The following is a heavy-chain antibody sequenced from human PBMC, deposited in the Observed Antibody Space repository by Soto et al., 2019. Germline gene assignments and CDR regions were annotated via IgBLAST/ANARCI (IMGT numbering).Heavy chain of an antibody. CDR3: AKEGVGSYHHYFDY. CDR1: GFTFSSYG. CDR2: ISYDGSNK. J-gene: IGHJ4*02. Sequence: GGSLRLSCAASGFTFSSYGMHWVRQAPGKGLEWVAVISYDGSNKYYADSVKGRFTISRDNSKNTLYLQMNSLRAEDTAVYYCAKEGVGSYHHYFDYWGQGTLVTVSS. V-gene: IGHV3-30*18. D-gene: IGHD1-26*01.